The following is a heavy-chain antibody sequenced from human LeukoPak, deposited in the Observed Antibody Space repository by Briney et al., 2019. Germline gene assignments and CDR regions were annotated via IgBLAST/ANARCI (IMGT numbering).Heavy chain of an antibody. Sequence: SETLSLTCTFSGDSISNYYWSWIRQPAEKGLEWIGRIYTSGNTNYNPPLKSRVTMSVDTSKNQFSLKLTSVTAVDTAVYYCARGSSGGYHYFDYWGQGILVTVSS. D-gene: IGHD3-10*01. J-gene: IGHJ4*02. CDR3: ARGSSGGYHYFDY. CDR2: IYTSGNT. V-gene: IGHV4-4*07. CDR1: GDSISNYY.